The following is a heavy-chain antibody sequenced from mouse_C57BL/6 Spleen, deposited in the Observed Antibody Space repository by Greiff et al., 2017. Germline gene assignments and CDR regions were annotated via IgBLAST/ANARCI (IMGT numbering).Heavy chain of an antibody. CDR2: IDPSDSDT. CDR1: GYTFTSYS. CDR3: ARGGYYGSSGYVDY. J-gene: IGHJ2*01. Sequence: VQLQQPGAELVRPGSSVKLSCTASGYTFTSYSMHWVKQRPIQGLEWIGNIDPSDSDTHYTPKFKGKATLTVDKSSSTAYMQLISLTSEDAAVYYCARGGYYGSSGYVDYWGQGTTLTVSS. D-gene: IGHD1-1*01. V-gene: IGHV1-52*01.